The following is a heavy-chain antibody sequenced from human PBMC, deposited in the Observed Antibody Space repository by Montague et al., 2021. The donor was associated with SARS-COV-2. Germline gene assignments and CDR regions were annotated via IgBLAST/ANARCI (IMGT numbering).Heavy chain of an antibody. CDR1: GGSISSSNW. CDR3: ARDATMVSHSYFDY. J-gene: IGHJ4*02. D-gene: IGHD4/OR15-4a*01. Sequence: SETLSLTCAVSGGSISSSNWWSWVRQPPGKGLEWIGEIYHSVSTDYNPSLKSRVTISVDKSKNQFSLKLSSVTAADTAVYYCARDATMVSHSYFDYWGQGTLVTVSS. CDR2: IYHSVST. V-gene: IGHV4-4*02.